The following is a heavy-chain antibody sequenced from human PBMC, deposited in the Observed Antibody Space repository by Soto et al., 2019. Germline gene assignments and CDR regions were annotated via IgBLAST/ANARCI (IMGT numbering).Heavy chain of an antibody. Sequence: ASVKVSCKASGGTFTSYAISWVRQAPGQGIEWMGGIIPIFGTANYAQKFQGRVTITADESTSTAYMELSSLRSEDTAVYYCARELVGSAVELLSPGNLGYWCQGTLVTVSS. CDR2: IIPIFGTA. CDR1: GGTFTSYA. CDR3: ARELVGSAVELLSPGNLGY. D-gene: IGHD1-26*01. J-gene: IGHJ4*02. V-gene: IGHV1-69*13.